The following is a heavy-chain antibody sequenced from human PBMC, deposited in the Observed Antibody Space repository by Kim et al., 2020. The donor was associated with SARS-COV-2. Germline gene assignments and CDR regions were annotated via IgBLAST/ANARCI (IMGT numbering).Heavy chain of an antibody. D-gene: IGHD3-10*01. J-gene: IGHJ6*02. V-gene: IGHV3-7*03. Sequence: DCGQGRLTISRDNAKNSLCVQMNSLRAEDTAVYYCARDYYRRYYYYGMDGWGQGTTVTVS. CDR3: ARDYYRRYYYYGMDG.